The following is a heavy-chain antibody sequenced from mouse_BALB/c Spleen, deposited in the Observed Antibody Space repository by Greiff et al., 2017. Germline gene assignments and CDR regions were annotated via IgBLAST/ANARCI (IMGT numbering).Heavy chain of an antibody. CDR2: VNPYNGGT. V-gene: IGHV1-19*01. J-gene: IGHJ3*01. Sequence: VQLKESGPELVKPGASVKMSCKASGYTFTDYYMDWVKQSHGESFEWIGRVNPYNGGTSYNQKFKGKATLTVDKSSSTAYMELNSLTSEDSAVYYCARYGLAYWGQGTLVTVSA. CDR3: ARYGLAY. D-gene: IGHD1-1*02. CDR1: GYTFTDYY.